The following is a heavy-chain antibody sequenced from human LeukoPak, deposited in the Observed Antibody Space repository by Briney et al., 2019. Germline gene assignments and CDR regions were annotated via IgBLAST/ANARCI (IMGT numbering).Heavy chain of an antibody. V-gene: IGHV3-53*01. Sequence: GGSLRLSCAASGFTFNSYAMSWVRQAPGKGLEWVSVIYSGGSTYYADSVKGRFTISRDNSKNTLYLQMNSLRVEDTAVYYCARGGGSYYSSYFDYWGQGTLVTVSS. CDR3: ARGGGSYYSSYFDY. D-gene: IGHD1-26*01. CDR1: GFTFNSYA. J-gene: IGHJ4*02. CDR2: IYSGGST.